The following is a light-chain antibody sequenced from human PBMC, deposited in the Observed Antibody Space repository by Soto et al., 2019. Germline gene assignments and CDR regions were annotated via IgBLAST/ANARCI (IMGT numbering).Light chain of an antibody. Sequence: EIVLTQSPGTLSLSPGERATLSCRASQSVSSSYLAWYQQKPGQAPRLLIYGASSRATGIPDRFSGSGSGTDFALTISRLEPEDYAVYYCHQYHSSHLTFGGGTKVEIK. CDR3: HQYHSSHLT. CDR1: QSVSSSY. V-gene: IGKV3-20*01. CDR2: GAS. J-gene: IGKJ4*01.